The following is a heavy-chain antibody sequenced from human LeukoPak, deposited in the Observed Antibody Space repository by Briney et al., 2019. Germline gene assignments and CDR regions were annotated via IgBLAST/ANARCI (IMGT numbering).Heavy chain of an antibody. J-gene: IGHJ4*02. Sequence: GGSLRLSCAASGFTVSSNYMSWVRQAPGKGLEWVSVIYSGGSTYYADSVKGRFTISRDNSKNTLYLQMNSLRAEDTAVYYCAKDLGSWDSGWNVFDYWGQGTLVTVSS. V-gene: IGHV3-53*01. CDR3: AKDLGSWDSGWNVFDY. CDR1: GFTVSSNY. CDR2: IYSGGST. D-gene: IGHD6-19*01.